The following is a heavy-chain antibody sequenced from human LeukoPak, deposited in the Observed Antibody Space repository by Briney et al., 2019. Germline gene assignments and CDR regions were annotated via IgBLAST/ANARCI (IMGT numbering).Heavy chain of an antibody. J-gene: IGHJ4*02. CDR3: VRGSIDY. CDR2: ISSSGSSI. V-gene: IGHV3-48*03. CDR1: GFTFSSYE. Sequence: GGSLRLSCAASGFTFSSYEMNWVRQAPGKGLEWVSCISSSGSSIYYADSVKGRFTISRDNAKNSLYLQMNSLRVEATALYYCVRGSIDYWGEGALVTVSS.